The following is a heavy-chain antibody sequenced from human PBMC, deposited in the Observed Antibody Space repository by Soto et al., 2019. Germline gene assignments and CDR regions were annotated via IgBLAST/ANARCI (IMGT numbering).Heavy chain of an antibody. Sequence: QVQLQESGPGLVKPSQTLSLTCTVSGGSISSGGYYWSWIRQHPGKGLEWIGYIYYSGSTYYNPSLKSRVTISVDTSKNQFSLKLSSVTAADTAVYYCARVTGPTVVVVAATPYYFDYWGQGTLVTVSS. CDR1: GGSISSGGYY. CDR3: ARVTGPTVVVVAATPYYFDY. V-gene: IGHV4-31*03. D-gene: IGHD2-15*01. CDR2: IYYSGST. J-gene: IGHJ4*02.